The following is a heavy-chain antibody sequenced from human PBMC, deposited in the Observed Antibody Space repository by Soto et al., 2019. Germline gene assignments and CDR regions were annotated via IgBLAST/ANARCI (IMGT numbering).Heavy chain of an antibody. D-gene: IGHD3-3*01. Sequence: ASVKVSCKASGYTFTSYDINWVRQATGQGLEWMGWMNPNSGNTGYAQKFQGRVTMTRNTSISTAYMELSSLRSEDTAVYYCARGAWANTGFLEWFVRDAFDIWGQGTMVTVSS. V-gene: IGHV1-8*01. CDR3: ARGAWANTGFLEWFVRDAFDI. J-gene: IGHJ3*02. CDR2: MNPNSGNT. CDR1: GYTFTSYD.